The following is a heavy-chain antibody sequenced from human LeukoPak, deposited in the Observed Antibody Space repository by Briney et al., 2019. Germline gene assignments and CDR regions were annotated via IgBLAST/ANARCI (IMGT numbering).Heavy chain of an antibody. V-gene: IGHV4-59*12. CDR3: ARDGGHSSSWYEAQTHSHYYYYMDV. J-gene: IGHJ6*03. CDR1: GDSISTYY. CDR2: IYYSGST. D-gene: IGHD6-13*01. Sequence: SETLSLTCTVSGDSISTYYWSWIRQSPGKGLEWIGYIYYSGSTNYNPSLKSRVTISVDTSKNQFSLKLSSVTAADTAVYYCARDGGHSSSWYEAQTHSHYYYYMDVWGKGTTVTVSS.